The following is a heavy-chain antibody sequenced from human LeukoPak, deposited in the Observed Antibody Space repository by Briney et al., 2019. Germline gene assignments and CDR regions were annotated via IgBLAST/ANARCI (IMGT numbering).Heavy chain of an antibody. J-gene: IGHJ6*03. D-gene: IGHD6-6*01. CDR3: ARDRLFYYYYYMDV. Sequence: SETLSLTCTVSGGSISSGSYYWSWIRQPAGKGLEWIGRIYTSGSTNYNPSLKSRVTMSVDTSKNQFSLKLSSVTAADTAVYYCARDRLFYYYYYMDVWGKGTTVTISS. CDR2: IYTSGST. CDR1: GGSISSGSYY. V-gene: IGHV4-61*02.